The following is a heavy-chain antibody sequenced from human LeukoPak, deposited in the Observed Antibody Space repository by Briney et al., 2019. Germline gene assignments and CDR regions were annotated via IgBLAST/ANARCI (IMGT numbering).Heavy chain of an antibody. CDR2: IYYSGST. D-gene: IGHD3-22*01. V-gene: IGHV4-39*01. Sequence: SETLSLTCTVSGGSISSSSYYWGWIRQPPGKGLEWIGSIYYSGSTYYNPSLKSRVTISVDTSKNQFSLKLSSVTAADTAVYYCASRRPYYYDSRGRPPKYTWFAPGGQEPLVTVSS. CDR1: GGSISSSSYY. CDR3: ASRRPYYYDSRGRPPKYTWFAP. J-gene: IGHJ5*02.